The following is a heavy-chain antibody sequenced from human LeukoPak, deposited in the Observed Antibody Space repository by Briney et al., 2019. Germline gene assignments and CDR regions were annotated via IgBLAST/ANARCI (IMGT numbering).Heavy chain of an antibody. CDR2: ISYDGSNK. D-gene: IGHD3-10*01. J-gene: IGHJ2*01. CDR1: GFTFSSYG. Sequence: PGGSLRLSCAASGFTFSSYGMHWVRQAPGKGLEWVAVISYDGSNKYYADSVKGRFTISRDNSKNTLYLQMNSLRAGDTAVYYCARGFLWFGDFYWYFDRWGRGTLVTVSS. CDR3: ARGFLWFGDFYWYFDR. V-gene: IGHV3-33*05.